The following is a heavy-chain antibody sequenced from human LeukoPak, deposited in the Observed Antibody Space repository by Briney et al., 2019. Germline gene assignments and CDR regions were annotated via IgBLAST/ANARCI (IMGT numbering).Heavy chain of an antibody. D-gene: IGHD4/OR15-4a*01. CDR3: ARYPSYTHCSGANCHRVGRFDP. CDR2: INHSGST. Sequence: SSETLSLTCAVYGGSFSGYYWSWIRQPPGKGLEWIGEINHSGSTNYNLSLKSRVTISVDTSKNQFSLKLSSVTAADTAVYYCARYPSYTHCSGANCHRVGRFDPWGQGTLVTVSS. J-gene: IGHJ5*02. CDR1: GGSFSGYY. V-gene: IGHV4-34*01.